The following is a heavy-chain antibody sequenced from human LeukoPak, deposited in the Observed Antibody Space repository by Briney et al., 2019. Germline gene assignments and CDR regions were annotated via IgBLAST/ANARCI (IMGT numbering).Heavy chain of an antibody. D-gene: IGHD6-13*01. J-gene: IGHJ5*02. CDR3: ARDWGIAAAYNWFDP. CDR2: INPSGGST. V-gene: IGHV1-46*01. CDR1: GYTFTSYY. Sequence: ASVKVSCKASGYTFTSYYMHWVRQTPGQGREWRGVINPSGGSTSYAQKFQGRVTMTRDTSTSTVYMELSSLRSEDTAVYYCARDWGIAAAYNWFDPWGQGTLVTVSA.